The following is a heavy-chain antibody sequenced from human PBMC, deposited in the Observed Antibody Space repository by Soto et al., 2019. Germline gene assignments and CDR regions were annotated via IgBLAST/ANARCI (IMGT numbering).Heavy chain of an antibody. V-gene: IGHV3-30-3*01. D-gene: IGHD2-2*01. CDR3: ATTRVGPCSSRICFSGIFDGMDV. J-gene: IGHJ6*02. CDR2: ISYDGTIT. Sequence: GGSLRLSCAASGFTISNYGMHWVRQAPGKGLEWVAVISYDGTITYYADSVKGRFTISRDNSKNTLYLQMNSLRTEDTAVYYCATTRVGPCSSRICFSGIFDGMDVWGQVTTVTVSS. CDR1: GFTISNYG.